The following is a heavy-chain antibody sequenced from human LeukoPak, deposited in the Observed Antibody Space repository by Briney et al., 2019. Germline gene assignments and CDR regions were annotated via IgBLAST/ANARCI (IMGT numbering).Heavy chain of an antibody. Sequence: PSQTLSLTCAVSGGSISSGGYSWSWIRQPPGKGLEWIGYIYYSGSTNYNPSLKSRVTISVDTSKNQFSLKLSSVTAADTAVYYCARDSPSYSSGWYVVGYWGQGTLVTVSS. D-gene: IGHD6-19*01. V-gene: IGHV4-61*08. J-gene: IGHJ4*02. CDR3: ARDSPSYSSGWYVVGY. CDR1: GGSISSGGYS. CDR2: IYYSGST.